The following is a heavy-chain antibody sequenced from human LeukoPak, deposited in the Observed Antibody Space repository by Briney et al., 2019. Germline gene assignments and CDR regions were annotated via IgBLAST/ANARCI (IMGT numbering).Heavy chain of an antibody. J-gene: IGHJ4*02. CDR1: GFTFSSDW. Sequence: GGSLRLSCAASGFTFSSDWMSWVRQAPGKGLEWVANIKQDGSDKYYVDSVKGRFTISRDNAKNSLYLQMNSLRVEDTAIYFCARYWQLGHWGQGTLVTVSS. D-gene: IGHD6-13*01. V-gene: IGHV3-7*05. CDR2: IKQDGSDK. CDR3: ARYWQLGH.